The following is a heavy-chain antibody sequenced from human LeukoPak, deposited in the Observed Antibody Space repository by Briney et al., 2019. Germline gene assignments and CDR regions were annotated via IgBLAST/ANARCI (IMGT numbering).Heavy chain of an antibody. CDR1: GGSISSGDYY. Sequence: SETLSLTCTVSGGSISSGDYYWSWIRQPPGKGLEWIGYIHYSGSTYYNPSLKSRVTISVDTSKNQFSLKLSSVTAADTAVYYCARVGYSGYDSHYYYGMDVWGKGTTVTVSS. D-gene: IGHD5-12*01. V-gene: IGHV4-30-4*01. J-gene: IGHJ6*04. CDR3: ARVGYSGYDSHYYYGMDV. CDR2: IHYSGST.